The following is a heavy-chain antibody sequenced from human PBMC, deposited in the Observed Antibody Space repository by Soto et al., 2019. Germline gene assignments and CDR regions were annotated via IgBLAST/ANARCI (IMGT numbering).Heavy chain of an antibody. J-gene: IGHJ5*02. CDR2: IYHSGNT. Sequence: SETLSLTCVVSGSSISTDFYWGWIRQAPGKALEWIGSIYHSGNTYYNPSLRSRLTISVDTSNNQFSLMLRSVTAADTAVYHCARIVRESTTFYSCFDPWGQGSLVTVSS. D-gene: IGHD2-2*02. CDR1: GSSISTDFY. V-gene: IGHV4-38-2*01. CDR3: ARIVRESTTFYSCFDP.